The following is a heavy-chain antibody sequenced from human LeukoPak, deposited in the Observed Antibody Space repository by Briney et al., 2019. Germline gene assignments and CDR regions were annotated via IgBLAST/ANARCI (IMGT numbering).Heavy chain of an antibody. CDR2: IHPSGST. J-gene: IGHJ4*02. CDR1: GDSISSYF. CDR3: ARGPPPDFDY. Sequence: SETLSLTCAVSGDSISSYFWSWVRQPAGKGLEWIGRIHPSGSTNYNPSLKSRVTLSVDTSKNQFSLKLSSVTAADTAVYYCARGPPPDFDYWGRGTLVTVSS. V-gene: IGHV4-4*07.